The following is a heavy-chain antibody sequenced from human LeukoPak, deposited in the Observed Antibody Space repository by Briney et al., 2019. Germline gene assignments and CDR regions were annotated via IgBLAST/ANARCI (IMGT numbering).Heavy chain of an antibody. J-gene: IGHJ4*02. Sequence: GASVKVSCKASGYSFTGYYMHWVRQAPGQGLEWMGWIKPNSGGTNYAQKFQGRVTMTRDTSISTAYMELSRLRSDDTAVYYCARANDDYYDSSGYLDYGGQGTLVTVSS. V-gene: IGHV1-2*02. CDR3: ARANDDYYDSSGYLDY. D-gene: IGHD3-22*01. CDR2: IKPNSGGT. CDR1: GYSFTGYY.